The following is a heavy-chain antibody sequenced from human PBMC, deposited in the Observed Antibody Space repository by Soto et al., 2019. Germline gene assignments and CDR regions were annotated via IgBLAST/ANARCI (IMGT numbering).Heavy chain of an antibody. D-gene: IGHD3-3*01. Sequence: SETLSLTCAVYGGSFSGYYWSWIRQPPGKGLEWIGEINHSGSTNYNPSLKSRVTISVDTSRSQFSLKLSSVTAADTAVYYCARGRQYDFWSGYSNWFDPWGQGTLVTVSS. CDR1: GGSFSGYY. CDR2: INHSGST. J-gene: IGHJ5*02. V-gene: IGHV4-34*01. CDR3: ARGRQYDFWSGYSNWFDP.